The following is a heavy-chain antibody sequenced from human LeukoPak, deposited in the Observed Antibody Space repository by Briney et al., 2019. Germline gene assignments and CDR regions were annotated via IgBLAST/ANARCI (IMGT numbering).Heavy chain of an antibody. D-gene: IGHD3-10*01. CDR3: ARDRDYYNYFEY. Sequence: GGSLRLSCAASGFTLSRYWMSWVRQAPGKGLEWVANIKHDGSEKYYVDSVKGRFTISRDNAKNSLYLQMNSLSGEDTAVYYCARDRDYYNYFEYWGQGTLVTVSS. J-gene: IGHJ4*02. CDR1: GFTLSRYW. CDR2: IKHDGSEK. V-gene: IGHV3-7*04.